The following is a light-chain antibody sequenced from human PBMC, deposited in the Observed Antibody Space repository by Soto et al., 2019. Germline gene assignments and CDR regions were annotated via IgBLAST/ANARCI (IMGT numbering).Light chain of an antibody. J-gene: IGKJ5*01. CDR3: QQYGSSPSIT. V-gene: IGKV3-20*01. Sequence: DIDLAQPRGILNLSPWERATLSCSASQSVSSSYLAWYQQKPGQAPRLLIYGASSRATGIPDRFSGSGSGTDFTLTISRLEPEDFAVYYCQQYGSSPSITFGQGTRLEIK. CDR1: QSVSSSY. CDR2: GAS.